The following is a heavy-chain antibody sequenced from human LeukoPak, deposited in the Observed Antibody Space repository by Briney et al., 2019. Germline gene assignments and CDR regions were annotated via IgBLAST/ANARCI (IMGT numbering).Heavy chain of an antibody. Sequence: SETLSLTCTVSGYFISSGHYWGWIRQPPGKGLQWIGSIHHSGSTYYNPSLKSRVTISVDTSKNQFSLKLSSVTAADTAVYYCAVGSSSWATYYFDYWGQGTLVTVSS. D-gene: IGHD6-13*01. V-gene: IGHV4-38-2*02. CDR2: IHHSGST. J-gene: IGHJ4*02. CDR1: GYFISSGHY. CDR3: AVGSSSWATYYFDY.